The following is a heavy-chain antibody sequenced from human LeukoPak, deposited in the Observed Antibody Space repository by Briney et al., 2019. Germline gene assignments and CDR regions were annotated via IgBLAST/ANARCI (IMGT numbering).Heavy chain of an antibody. CDR3: ARVKQTTVDFDY. CDR1: GYTFTSYA. Sequence: ASVKVSCKASGYTFTSYAMHWVRQAPGQRLEWMGWINAGNGNTKYSQKFQGRVTITRDTSASTAYMELSSLRSEDTAVYYCARVKQTTVDFDYWGQGTLVTVSS. V-gene: IGHV1-3*01. J-gene: IGHJ4*02. D-gene: IGHD4-23*01. CDR2: INAGNGNT.